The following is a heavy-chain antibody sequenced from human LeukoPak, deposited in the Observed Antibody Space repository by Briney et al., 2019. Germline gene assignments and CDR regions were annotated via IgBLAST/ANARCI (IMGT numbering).Heavy chain of an antibody. J-gene: IGHJ6*02. CDR1: GGSFSGYY. Sequence: ASETQSLTCAVYGGSFSGYYWSWIRQPPGKGLEWIGEINHSGSTNYNPSLKSRVTISVDTSKNQFSLKLSSVTAADTAVYYCARGEPYYDILTGYYNHYNYGMDVWGQGTTVTVSS. CDR2: INHSGST. V-gene: IGHV4-34*01. D-gene: IGHD3-9*01. CDR3: ARGEPYYDILTGYYNHYNYGMDV.